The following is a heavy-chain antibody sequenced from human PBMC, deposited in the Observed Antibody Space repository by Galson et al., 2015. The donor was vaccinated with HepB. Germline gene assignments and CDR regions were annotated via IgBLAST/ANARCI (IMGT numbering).Heavy chain of an antibody. J-gene: IGHJ3*02. CDR3: ARIRSGGDTAMVSDAFDI. D-gene: IGHD5-18*01. CDR2: IDWDDDK. CDR1: GFSLSTSGMC. V-gene: IGHV2-70*01. Sequence: PALVKPTQTLTLTCTFSGFSLSTSGMCVSWIRQPPGKALEWLALIDWDDDKYYSTSLKTRLTISKDTSKNQVVLTMTNMDPVDTATYYCARIRSGGDTAMVSDAFDIWGQGTMVTVPS.